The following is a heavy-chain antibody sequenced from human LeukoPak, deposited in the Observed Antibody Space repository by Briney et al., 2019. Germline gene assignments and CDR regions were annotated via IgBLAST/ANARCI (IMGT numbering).Heavy chain of an antibody. V-gene: IGHV3-53*01. D-gene: IGHD1-26*01. CDR1: GVTVSSTD. CDR3: SRESGPFSPFGF. Sequence: PGGSLRLSCAVSGVTVSSTDMSWVRQAPGKGLEWVSVIFSGGGTYYTGSVKGRFTISRDNSKNMLYLQMNSLRAEDTAVYYCSRESGPFSPFGFWGQGTLVSVHS. J-gene: IGHJ4*02. CDR2: IFSGGGT.